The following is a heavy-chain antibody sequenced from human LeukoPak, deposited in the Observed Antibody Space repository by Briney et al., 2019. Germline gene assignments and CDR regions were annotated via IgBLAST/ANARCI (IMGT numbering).Heavy chain of an antibody. CDR2: IKQDGSEK. D-gene: IGHD2-2*01. J-gene: IGHJ6*03. V-gene: IGHV3-7*01. Sequence: GGSLRLSCAASGFTFSGYWMSWVRQAPGKGLEWVANIKQDGSEKYYVDSMKGRFTISRDNAKNSLYLQMNSLRAEDTAVYYCARMVFPYCTSTRCSDYYYYYMDVWGKGTTVTVSS. CDR1: GFTFSGYW. CDR3: ARMVFPYCTSTRCSDYYYYYMDV.